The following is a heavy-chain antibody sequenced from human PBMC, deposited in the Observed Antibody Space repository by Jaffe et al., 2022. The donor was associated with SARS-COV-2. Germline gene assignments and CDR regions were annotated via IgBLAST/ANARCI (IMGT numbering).Heavy chain of an antibody. CDR3: ARCPLWLPDYDYYGMDV. Sequence: QVQLQESGPGLVKPSQTLSLTCTVSGGSISSGSYYWSWIRQPAGKGLEWIGRIYTSGSTNYNPSLKSRVTISVDTSKNQFSLKLSSVTAADTAVYYCARCPLWLPDYDYYGMDVWGQGTTVTVSS. D-gene: IGHD3-16*01. V-gene: IGHV4-61*02. J-gene: IGHJ6*02. CDR2: IYTSGST. CDR1: GGSISSGSYY.